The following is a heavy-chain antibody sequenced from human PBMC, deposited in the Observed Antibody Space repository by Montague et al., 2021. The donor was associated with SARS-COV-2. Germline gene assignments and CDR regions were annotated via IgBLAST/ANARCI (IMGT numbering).Heavy chain of an antibody. J-gene: IGHJ4*02. CDR2: ISYSGDN. CDR1: GGSINKYY. D-gene: IGHD3/OR15-3a*01. CDR3: ARDSSWTPFDF. Sequence: SETLSLTCTVSGGSINKYYWHWIRQPPGKGLEWIGYISYSGDNYXTPSLKSRITMSVDTSNNRFSLKLRSVTAADTAVYYCARDSSWTPFDFWGQGTLVTVSS. V-gene: IGHV4-59*12.